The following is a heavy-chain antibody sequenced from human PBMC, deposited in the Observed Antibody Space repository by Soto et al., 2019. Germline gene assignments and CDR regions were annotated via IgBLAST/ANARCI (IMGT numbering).Heavy chain of an antibody. CDR2: VFYTGST. V-gene: IGHV4-30-4*01. CDR3: ARSPVRFRWEGGLDP. J-gene: IGHJ5*02. CDR1: GYSIRSNDYF. Sequence: VQLQESGPGLVKPSQTLSLTCNVSGYSIRSNDYFWNWIRQPPGKGLEWLGYVFYTGSTDYNPSFRSRLSISRDTSKNQFSLRLKSVTAADTAVYYCARSPVRFRWEGGLDPWGQGSLVVVSS. D-gene: IGHD1-26*01.